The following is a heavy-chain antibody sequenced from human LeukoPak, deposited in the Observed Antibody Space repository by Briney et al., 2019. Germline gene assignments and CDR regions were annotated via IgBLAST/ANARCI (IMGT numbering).Heavy chain of an antibody. Sequence: GGSLRLSCAASGFTFDYYWMHWVRQAPGKGLMWVSRINTDGSNTHYADSVKGRLTISRDNAKNTLYLQMNGLRVEDTAVYYCVVWGEDRSGHRFDFWGQGTLVTVSS. CDR1: GFTFDYYW. CDR3: VVWGEDRSGHRFDF. J-gene: IGHJ4*02. CDR2: INTDGSNT. V-gene: IGHV3-74*01. D-gene: IGHD3-22*01.